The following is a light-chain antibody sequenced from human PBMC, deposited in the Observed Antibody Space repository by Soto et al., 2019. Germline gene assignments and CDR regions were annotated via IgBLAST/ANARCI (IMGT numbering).Light chain of an antibody. Sequence: QSALTPPASVSGSVGQSITISCTGTSSDVGGYNYVSWYQQHPGEAPKLLICEVSNRPSGVSNRFSGSKSGNTASLTISGLQAEDEADYYCCSYTTSTTLYVFGSGTKVTVL. CDR1: SSDVGGYNY. CDR3: CSYTTSTTLYV. J-gene: IGLJ1*01. V-gene: IGLV2-14*01. CDR2: EVS.